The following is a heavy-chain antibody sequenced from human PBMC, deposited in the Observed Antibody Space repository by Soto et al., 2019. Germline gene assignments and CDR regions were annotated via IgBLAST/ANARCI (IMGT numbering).Heavy chain of an antibody. CDR3: ARDQGIASSGPFDY. J-gene: IGHJ4*02. V-gene: IGHV4-59*01. CDR1: GGSMRNYY. CDR2: IYHSGNT. Sequence: SVTQSLTCTVFGGSMRNYYWSRIRQAPGKGLEWIGFIYHSGNTNYNPSLKSRVTMSIDTSKSQFSLKLNSVTAADTAVYYCARDQGIASSGPFDYWGPGSLVTVSS. D-gene: IGHD6-13*01.